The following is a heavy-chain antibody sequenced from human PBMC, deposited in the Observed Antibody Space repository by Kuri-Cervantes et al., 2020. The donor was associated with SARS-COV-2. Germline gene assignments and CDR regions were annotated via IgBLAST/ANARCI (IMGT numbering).Heavy chain of an antibody. Sequence: ASVKVSCKASGYTFTSYGISWVRQATGQGLEWMGWMNPNSGNTGYAQKFQGRVTMTRNTSISTAYMELSSLRSEDTAVYYCARGYYYDSSGPSWFDPWGQGTLTVSS. CDR3: ARGYYYDSSGPSWFDP. CDR1: GYTFTSYG. D-gene: IGHD3-22*01. CDR2: MNPNSGNT. J-gene: IGHJ5*02. V-gene: IGHV1-8*02.